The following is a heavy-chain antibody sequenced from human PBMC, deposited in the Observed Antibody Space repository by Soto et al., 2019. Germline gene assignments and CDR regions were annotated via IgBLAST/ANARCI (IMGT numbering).Heavy chain of an antibody. CDR3: ARDKTFGGTIGSAFDT. V-gene: IGHV3-33*01. J-gene: IGHJ4*02. D-gene: IGHD3-16*01. CDR1: GFTFNNYG. CDR2: IWYDASHK. Sequence: QVQVVESGGGVVQPGTSLRLSCAASGFTFNNYGMHWVRQAPGKGLEWVAVIWYDASHKYYADSVKGRFTISRDNSTNTLYLQMSSLRRADTAVYYCARDKTFGGTIGSAFDTWGQGTLVTVSS.